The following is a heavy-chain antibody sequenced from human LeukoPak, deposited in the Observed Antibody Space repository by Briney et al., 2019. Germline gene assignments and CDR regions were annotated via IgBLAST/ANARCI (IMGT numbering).Heavy chain of an antibody. D-gene: IGHD1-26*01. CDR3: ARASLVGATNFDY. J-gene: IGHJ4*02. V-gene: IGHV1-18*01. CDR2: ISAYNGNS. Sequence: ASVKVSCKASGYTFTSYSINWVRQAPGQGLEWMGWISAYNGNSHYTQKFQGRVTMTTDTSTSTAYMELRSLRSDDTAVYYCARASLVGATNFDYWGQGTLVTVSS. CDR1: GYTFTSYS.